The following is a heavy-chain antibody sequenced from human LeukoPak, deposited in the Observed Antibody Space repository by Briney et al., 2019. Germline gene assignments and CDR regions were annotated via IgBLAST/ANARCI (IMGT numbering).Heavy chain of an antibody. CDR1: GFTFSHYW. Sequence: GGSLRLSCAASGFTFSHYWMSWVRQAPGKGLEWVAYIKKTGSETYYVDSVKGRFTITRDNTRNSLFLQMYNLRVEDTAVYFCAREDGYCSGGDCYSYFDSWGQGTLVTVSS. CDR3: AREDGYCSGGDCYSYFDS. CDR2: IKKTGSET. D-gene: IGHD2-15*01. V-gene: IGHV3-7*01. J-gene: IGHJ4*02.